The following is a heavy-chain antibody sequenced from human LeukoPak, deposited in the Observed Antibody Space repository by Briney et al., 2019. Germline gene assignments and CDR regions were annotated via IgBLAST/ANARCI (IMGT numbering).Heavy chain of an antibody. J-gene: IGHJ4*02. D-gene: IGHD5-18*01. CDR1: GFTFSSYW. Sequence: GGSLRLSCAASGFTFSSYWRSWIRQAPGKGLEWVADIKQDGSEKYYVDSVKGRFTISRDNAKNSLYLQMNSLRAEHTAVYYCARGHRGYSQIDYWGQGTLVTVSS. CDR3: ARGHRGYSQIDY. CDR2: IKQDGSEK. V-gene: IGHV3-7*01.